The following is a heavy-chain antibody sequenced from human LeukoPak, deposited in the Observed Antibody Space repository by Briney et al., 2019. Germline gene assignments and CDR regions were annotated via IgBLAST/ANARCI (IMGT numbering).Heavy chain of an antibody. D-gene: IGHD3-22*01. V-gene: IGHV3-7*01. CDR2: TKQDGSEK. CDR1: GFSFSSYW. CDR3: ARVWVYYDSSGYYYVPSYFDY. Sequence: PGGSLRLSCAASGFSFSSYWMSWVRQAPGKGLEWVANTKQDGSEKYYVDSVKGRFTISRDNAKNSLYLQMNSLRAEDTAVYYCARVWVYYDSSGYYYVPSYFDYWGQGTLVTVSP. J-gene: IGHJ4*02.